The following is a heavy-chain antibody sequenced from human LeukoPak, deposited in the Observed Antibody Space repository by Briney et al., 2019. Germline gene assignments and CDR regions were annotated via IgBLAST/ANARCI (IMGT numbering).Heavy chain of an antibody. J-gene: IGHJ3*02. Sequence: ASETLSLTCTVSGYSTSSYYWTWIRQPPGKGLEWIGYIYYSGSTNYSPSLKSRVIMSVDTSKNLFSLNLNSVTAADTAVYYCARVAYYYDSSGYYSLGTFDIWGQGTMVTVSS. CDR1: GYSTSSYY. V-gene: IGHV4-59*01. CDR3: ARVAYYYDSSGYYSLGTFDI. CDR2: IYYSGST. D-gene: IGHD3-22*01.